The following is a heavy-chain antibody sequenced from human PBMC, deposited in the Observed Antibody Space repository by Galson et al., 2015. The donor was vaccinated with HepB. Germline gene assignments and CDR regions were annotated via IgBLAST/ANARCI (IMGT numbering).Heavy chain of an antibody. CDR3: ARPTTDYWSCGSCSPFDY. D-gene: IGHD2-15*01. Sequence: SVKVSCKASGYTFTSYGIRRVRQAPGQGLEWMGWISAYNGNTNSEQKLQGRVTMTTDTSTSTAYMELRGLGSDDTAVYYCARPTTDYWSCGSCSPFDYWGQGTLVTVSS. V-gene: IGHV1-18*01. CDR2: ISAYNGNT. CDR1: GYTFTSYG. J-gene: IGHJ4*02.